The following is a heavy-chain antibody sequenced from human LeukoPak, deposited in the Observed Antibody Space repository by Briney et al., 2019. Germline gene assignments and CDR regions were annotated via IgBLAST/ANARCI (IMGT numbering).Heavy chain of an antibody. D-gene: IGHD3-22*01. J-gene: IGHJ4*02. CDR3: ARGSNYFDSSGYYYPDY. Sequence: PSETLSLTCAVSGGSIRSSNWWSWVRQPPGKGLEWIGEIYHSGSTNYNPSLKSQVTISVDKSKNQFSLRLSSVTAADTAVYYCARGSNYFDSSGYYYPDYWGQGTLVTVSS. CDR1: GGSIRSSNW. V-gene: IGHV4-4*02. CDR2: IYHSGST.